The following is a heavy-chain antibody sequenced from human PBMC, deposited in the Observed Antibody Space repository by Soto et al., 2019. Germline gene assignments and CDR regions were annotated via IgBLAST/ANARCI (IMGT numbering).Heavy chain of an antibody. J-gene: IGHJ4*02. D-gene: IGHD3-10*01. Sequence: SQTLSLTCAISGDSVSSNSAAWNWIRQSPSRGLEWLGRTYYRSKWYNDYAVSVKSRITINPDTSKNQFSLQLNSVTPEDTAVYYCARDLTYYYGSGSYYNSYYFDYWGQGTLVTVSS. CDR2: TYYRSKWYN. V-gene: IGHV6-1*01. CDR3: ARDLTYYYGSGSYYNSYYFDY. CDR1: GDSVSSNSAA.